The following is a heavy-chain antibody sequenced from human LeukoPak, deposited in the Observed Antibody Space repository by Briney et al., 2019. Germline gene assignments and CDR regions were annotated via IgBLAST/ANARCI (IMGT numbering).Heavy chain of an antibody. CDR2: IYYSGST. CDR1: GGSISSYY. D-gene: IGHD1-26*01. J-gene: IGHJ4*02. Sequence: SSETLSLTCTVSGGSISSYYWSWIRQPPGKGLEWIGYIYYSGSTNYNPSLKSRVTISVDTSKNQFSLKLSSVTAADTAVYYCARESRSGSYYSFDYWGQGTLVTVSS. V-gene: IGHV4-59*01. CDR3: ARESRSGSYYSFDY.